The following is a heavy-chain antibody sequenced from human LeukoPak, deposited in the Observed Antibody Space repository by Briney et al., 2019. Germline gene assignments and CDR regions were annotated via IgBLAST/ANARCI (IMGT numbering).Heavy chain of an antibody. V-gene: IGHV4-59*01. CDR1: GGSISGYY. CDR2: IFYSGSV. J-gene: IGHJ4*02. CDR3: ARELDSSSLVIPPYYFDY. Sequence: SEGLSVTRAVSGGSISGYYWSCIRQPPGRGLEWIGYIFYSGSVNYNPPLTSRVGLSVDTSKNQFSLKLSSVTAADTAVYYCARELDSSSLVIPPYYFDYWGQGTLVTVSS. D-gene: IGHD6-6*01.